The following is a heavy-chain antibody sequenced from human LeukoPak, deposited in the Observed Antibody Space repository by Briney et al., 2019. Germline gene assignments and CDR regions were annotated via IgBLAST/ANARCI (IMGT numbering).Heavy chain of an antibody. J-gene: IGHJ4*02. CDR3: ARVDSTKFDY. D-gene: IGHD3/OR15-3a*01. V-gene: IGHV4-38-2*01. Sequence: SETLSLTCAVSGYSISSGYFWGWIRQPPGKGLEWIVSIYRSGTTYHNPSLKSRVTISLDTSKNQLSLKVSSVTAADTAVYYCARVDSTKFDYWGQGTLVTVSS. CDR1: GYSISSGYF. CDR2: IYRSGTT.